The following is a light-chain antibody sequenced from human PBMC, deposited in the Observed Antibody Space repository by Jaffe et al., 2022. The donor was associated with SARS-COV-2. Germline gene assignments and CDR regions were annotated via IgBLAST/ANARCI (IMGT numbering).Light chain of an antibody. CDR1: NIGSKS. V-gene: IGLV3-21*04. Sequence: SYVLTQPPSVSVAPGKTARITCGGNNIGSKSVHWYQQKPGQAPVLVIYYDSDRPSGIPERFSGSNSGNTATLTISRVEAGDEADYYCQVWDSSSDHGMFGGGTKLTVL. J-gene: IGLJ3*02. CDR2: YDS. CDR3: QVWDSSSDHGM.